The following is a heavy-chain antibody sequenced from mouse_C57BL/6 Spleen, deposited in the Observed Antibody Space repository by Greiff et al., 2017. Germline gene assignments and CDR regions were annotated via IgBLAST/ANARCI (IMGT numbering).Heavy chain of an antibody. J-gene: IGHJ2*01. CDR2: ISSGSSTT. V-gene: IGHV5-17*01. D-gene: IGHD1-1*01. Sequence: DVQLVESGGGLVKPGGSLKLSCAASGFTFSDYGMHWVRQAAEKGLEWVAYISSGSSTTNYADTVKGRFTISKDNAKNTLFLQMTSLRSEDTAMYYCARDYGSSFLLGYWGQGTTLTVSS. CDR3: ARDYGSSFLLGY. CDR1: GFTFSDYG.